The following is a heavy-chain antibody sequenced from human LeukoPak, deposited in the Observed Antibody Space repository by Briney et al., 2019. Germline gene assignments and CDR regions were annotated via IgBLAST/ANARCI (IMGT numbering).Heavy chain of an antibody. Sequence: PGGSLRLSCAASGFTFSSYSMNWVRQAPGKGLEWVSSISSSSSYIYYADSVKGRFTISRDNAKNSLYLQMNSLRAEDTAVYYCAVDIVVVPADPVDYWGQGTLVTVSS. CDR2: ISSSSSYI. D-gene: IGHD2-2*03. J-gene: IGHJ4*02. CDR3: AVDIVVVPADPVDY. CDR1: GFTFSSYS. V-gene: IGHV3-21*01.